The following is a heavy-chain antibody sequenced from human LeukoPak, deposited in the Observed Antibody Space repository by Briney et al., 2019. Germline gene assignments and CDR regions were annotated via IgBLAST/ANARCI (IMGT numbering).Heavy chain of an antibody. Sequence: ETLSLTCTVSGGSIGSSSYYWGWIRQPPGKGLEWISSISRSSNNLYYADSVQGRFTLSRDNGKNSLYLQMNSLRAEDTAVYYCARDRQQLVTGGWFDPWGQGTLVTVSS. D-gene: IGHD6-6*01. CDR1: GGSIGSSSYY. J-gene: IGHJ5*02. CDR3: ARDRQQLVTGGWFDP. V-gene: IGHV3-48*01. CDR2: ISRSSNNL.